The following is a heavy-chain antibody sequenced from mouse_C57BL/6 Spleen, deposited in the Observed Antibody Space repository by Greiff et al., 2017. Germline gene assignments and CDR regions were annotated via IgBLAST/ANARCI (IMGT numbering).Heavy chain of an antibody. CDR1: GFTFSSYG. CDR3: ARHGNDVDWYFDV. V-gene: IGHV5-6*01. J-gene: IGHJ1*03. Sequence: EVHLVESGGDLVKPGGSLKLSCAASGFTFSSYGMSWVRQTPDKRLEWVATISSGVSYTYYPDSVKGRFTISRDNAKNTLYLQMSSLKSEDTAMYYCARHGNDVDWYFDVWGTGTTVTVSS. D-gene: IGHD2-2*01. CDR2: ISSGVSYT.